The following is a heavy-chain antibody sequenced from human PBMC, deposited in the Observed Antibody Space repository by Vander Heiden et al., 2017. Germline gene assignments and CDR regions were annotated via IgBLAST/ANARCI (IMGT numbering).Heavy chain of an antibody. Sequence: EVQLVESGGGLVQPGGSLRLSCAASGFTFSGYWMSGVRQVPGKGLEWVANVKQDGSEKYYVDSVKGRFTISRDNAKNSLYLQMNSLRAEDTAVYYCARSGYSTHGDYWGQGTLVTVSS. D-gene: IGHD3-9*01. V-gene: IGHV3-7*01. J-gene: IGHJ4*02. CDR1: GFTFSGYW. CDR2: VKQDGSEK. CDR3: ARSGYSTHGDY.